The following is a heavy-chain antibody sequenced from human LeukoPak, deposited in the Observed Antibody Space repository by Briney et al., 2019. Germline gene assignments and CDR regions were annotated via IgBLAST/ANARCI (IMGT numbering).Heavy chain of an antibody. J-gene: IGHJ4*02. CDR1: GGTFSSYA. CDR3: ARGPLGRRGYSGYVTFDY. D-gene: IGHD5-12*01. V-gene: IGHV1-69*05. CDR2: IIPIFGTA. Sequence: SVKVSCRASGGTFSSYAISWVRQAPGQGLEWMGRIIPIFGTANYAQKFQGRVTITTDESTSTAYMELSSLRSEDTAVYYCARGPLGRRGYSGYVTFDYWGQGTLVTVSS.